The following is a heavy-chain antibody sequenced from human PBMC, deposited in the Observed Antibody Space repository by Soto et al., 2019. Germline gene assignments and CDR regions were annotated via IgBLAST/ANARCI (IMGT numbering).Heavy chain of an antibody. CDR1: GYTFTRYG. CDR2: INTYNGNT. J-gene: IGHJ6*02. V-gene: IGHV1-18*01. CDR3: PMVHDHVTPRPQDV. Sequence: QVQLVQSGAEVKNPGASVKVSCKASGYTFTRYGIGWARQAPGQGLEWMGWINTYNGNTNNAQNVQGRVTLTTDTPTSTADMELRSLRSNDTTIYYCPMVHDHVTPRPQDVWGQGTTVIVSS. D-gene: IGHD3-16*01.